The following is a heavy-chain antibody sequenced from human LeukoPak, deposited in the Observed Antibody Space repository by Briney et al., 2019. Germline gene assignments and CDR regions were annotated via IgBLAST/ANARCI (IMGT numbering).Heavy chain of an antibody. CDR2: IYYSGST. D-gene: IGHD4-17*01. CDR1: GGSISSGGYY. J-gene: IGHJ4*02. CDR3: ASYGDHRGAFDY. Sequence: SQTLSLTCTVSGGSISSGGYYWSWIRQHPGKGLEWIGYIYYSGSTYYNPSLKSRVTISVDTSKNQFSLKLSSVTAADTAGYYCASYGDHRGAFDYWGQGTLVTVSS. V-gene: IGHV4-31*03.